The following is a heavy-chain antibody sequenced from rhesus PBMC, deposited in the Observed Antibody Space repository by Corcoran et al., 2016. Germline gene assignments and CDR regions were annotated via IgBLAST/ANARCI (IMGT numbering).Heavy chain of an antibody. Sequence: QVQLQESGPGLVKPSETLSLTCAVSGASISSYWWSWLRHPPGKGLEWIGEIMGNSGSTSSHPSLKRRVSISTDASKNQFSRKLSSVAAADPAVYYCASRGYSYGLDSWGQGVVVTVSS. J-gene: IGHJ6*01. CDR1: GASISSYW. CDR2: IMGNSGST. V-gene: IGHV4-80*01. D-gene: IGHD5-12*01. CDR3: ASRGYSYGLDS.